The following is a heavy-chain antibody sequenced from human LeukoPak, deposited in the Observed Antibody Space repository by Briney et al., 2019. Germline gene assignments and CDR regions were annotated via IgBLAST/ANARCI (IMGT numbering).Heavy chain of an antibody. CDR3: ARGPRNSSSWYFDY. J-gene: IGHJ4*02. CDR1: GGSFSGYY. CDR2: INHSGST. V-gene: IGHV4-34*01. D-gene: IGHD6-13*01. Sequence: SETLSLTCAVYGGSFSGYYWSWIRQPLGKGLEWIGEINHSGSTNYNPSLKSRVTISVDTSKNQFSLKLSSVTAADTAVYYCARGPRNSSSWYFDYWGQGTLVTVSS.